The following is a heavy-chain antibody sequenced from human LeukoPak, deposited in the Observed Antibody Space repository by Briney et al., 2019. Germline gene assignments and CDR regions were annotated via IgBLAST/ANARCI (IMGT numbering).Heavy chain of an antibody. CDR2: ISYDGSNK. CDR1: GFTFSSYG. D-gene: IGHD5-12*01. V-gene: IGHV3-30*18. Sequence: GGSLRLSCGASGFTFSSYGMHWVRQAPGKGLEWVAVISYDGSNKYYADSVKGRFTISRDNSKNTLYLQMDSLRAEDTAVYYCAKDEGYDYYYYYGMDVWGQGTTVTVSS. CDR3: AKDEGYDYYYYYGMDV. J-gene: IGHJ6*02.